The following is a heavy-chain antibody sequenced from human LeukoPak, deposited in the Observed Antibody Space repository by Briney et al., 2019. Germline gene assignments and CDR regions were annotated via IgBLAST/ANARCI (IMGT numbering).Heavy chain of an antibody. CDR2: ITSSSRYI. CDR1: GFTFTSYS. J-gene: IGHJ4*02. V-gene: IGHV3-21*01. CDR3: ARDPGYCSSTSCYSYYFDC. Sequence: PGGSLRLSCAASGFTFTSYSMNWVRQAPGKGLEWVASITSSSRYIYYADSVKGRFTISRDNAKNSLYLQMNSLRAEDTAVYYCARDPGYCSSTSCYSYYFDCWGQGTLVTVSS. D-gene: IGHD2-2*01.